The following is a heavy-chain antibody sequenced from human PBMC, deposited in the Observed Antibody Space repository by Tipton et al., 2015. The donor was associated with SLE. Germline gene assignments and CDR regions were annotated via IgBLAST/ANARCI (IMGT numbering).Heavy chain of an antibody. CDR2: ITSDGTTS. V-gene: IGHV3-74*01. CDR1: GFAFSTYW. Sequence: GSLRLSCAASGFAFSTYWMHWVRQAPGKGLVWVSRITSDGTTSSYADSVKGRFTISRDNAKNTLYLQMNNLRAEDTAVYYCARDRRINGADWGQGTLVTVSS. D-gene: IGHD2-8*01. CDR3: ARDRRINGAD. J-gene: IGHJ4*02.